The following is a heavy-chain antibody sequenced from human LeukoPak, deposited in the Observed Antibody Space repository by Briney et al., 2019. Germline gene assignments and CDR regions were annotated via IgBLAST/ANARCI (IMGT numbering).Heavy chain of an antibody. D-gene: IGHD3-3*01. CDR1: GGSISGYY. V-gene: IGHV4-4*07. CDR2: IYTSGST. J-gene: IGHJ3*02. Sequence: PSETLSLTCTVSGGSISGYYWSWIRQPAGKGLEWIGRIYTSGSTNYNPSLKSRVTMSVDTSKNQFSLKLSSVTAADTAVYYCARDIEYYDFWSGYQKIGLRAFDIWGQGTMVTVSS. CDR3: ARDIEYYDFWSGYQKIGLRAFDI.